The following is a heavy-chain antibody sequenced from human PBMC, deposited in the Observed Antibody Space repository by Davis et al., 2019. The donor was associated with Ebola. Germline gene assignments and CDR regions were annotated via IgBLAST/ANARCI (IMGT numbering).Heavy chain of an antibody. Sequence: AASVKVSCKASRYTFTNYYMHWVRQAPGQGLEWMGMINPNDGRTIYVQKFQGRVTVTRDTSTTTVYMDLSSLRSEDTALYYCTTPGGQDSGYDVFDIWGQGTMVTVSS. CDR2: INPNDGRT. J-gene: IGHJ3*02. CDR3: TTPGGQDSGYDVFDI. D-gene: IGHD5-12*01. V-gene: IGHV1-46*03. CDR1: RYTFTNYY.